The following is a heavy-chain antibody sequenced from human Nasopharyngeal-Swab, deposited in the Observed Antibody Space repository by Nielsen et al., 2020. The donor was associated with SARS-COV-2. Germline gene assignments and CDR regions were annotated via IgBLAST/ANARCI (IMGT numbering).Heavy chain of an antibody. CDR1: GFTFDDYA. CDR2: ISDSGDDT. Sequence: GESLKISCAASGFTFDDYAMYWVRQAPGKGLEWVSSISDSGDDTYYADSVKGRLSISRDNSKNTLDLQMNSLRAEDTAVYYCAKLGDYWGQGMLVTVSS. J-gene: IGHJ4*02. V-gene: IGHV3-23*01. CDR3: AKLGDY.